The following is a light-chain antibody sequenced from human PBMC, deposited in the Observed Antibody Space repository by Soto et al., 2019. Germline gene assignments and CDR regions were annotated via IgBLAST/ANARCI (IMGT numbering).Light chain of an antibody. V-gene: IGKV1-39*01. CDR1: QSISHF. CDR2: AAS. Sequence: DIQMTQSPSSLTASVGDRVTISCRASQSISHFLNWYQQKPGKAPKLLIYAASSLQSGVPSRFSGSGSGTDFTLTISILQPEDFATYSCQQSYTTLFTFGPGTNVDIK. J-gene: IGKJ3*01. CDR3: QQSYTTLFT.